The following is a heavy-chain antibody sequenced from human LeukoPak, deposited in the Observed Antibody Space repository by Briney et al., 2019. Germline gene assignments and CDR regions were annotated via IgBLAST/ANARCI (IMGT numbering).Heavy chain of an antibody. Sequence: GGSLRLSCAASGFTFSSYGMHWVRQAPGKGLEWVAFIRYDGSNKYYADSVKGRFTISRDNSKNTLYLQMNSLRAEDTAVYYCASINEQWLDYWGQGTLVTVSS. CDR3: ASINEQWLDY. J-gene: IGHJ4*02. CDR2: IRYDGSNK. D-gene: IGHD6-19*01. CDR1: GFTFSSYG. V-gene: IGHV3-30*02.